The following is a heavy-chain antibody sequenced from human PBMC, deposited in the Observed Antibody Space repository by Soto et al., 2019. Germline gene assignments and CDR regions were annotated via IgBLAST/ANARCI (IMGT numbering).Heavy chain of an antibody. CDR2: IYYSGST. J-gene: IGHJ4*02. CDR1: GGSISTYY. D-gene: IGHD2-15*01. Sequence: QVQLQESGPGLVKPSETLSLTCTVSGGSISTYYWSWIRQPPGEGLEWIGYIYYSGSTNYNPSLKSRVTISVDTSKNQFSLKLSSVTAADTAVYYCAREPYLGGGRFDYWGQGTLVTVSS. CDR3: AREPYLGGGRFDY. V-gene: IGHV4-59*01.